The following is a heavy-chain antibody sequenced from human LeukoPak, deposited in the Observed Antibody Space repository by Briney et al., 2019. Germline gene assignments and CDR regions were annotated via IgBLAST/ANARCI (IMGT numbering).Heavy chain of an antibody. J-gene: IGHJ4*02. CDR2: IRYDGSNK. Sequence: GGSLRLSCAASGFTFSSYGIHWVRQAPGKGLEWVAFIRYDGSNKYYADSVKGRFTISRDNAKNSLYLQMNSLRAEDTAVYYCARVSHYDILTGYQAYWGQGTLVTVSS. V-gene: IGHV3-30*02. CDR3: ARVSHYDILTGYQAY. D-gene: IGHD3-9*01. CDR1: GFTFSSYG.